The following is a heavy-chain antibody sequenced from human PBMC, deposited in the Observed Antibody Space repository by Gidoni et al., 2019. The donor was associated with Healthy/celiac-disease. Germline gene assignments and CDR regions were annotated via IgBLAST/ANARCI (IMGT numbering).Heavy chain of an antibody. V-gene: IGHV3-30-3*01. Sequence: QVHLVESSGGVVQRGRYLRLSCPASGFTYSSYAMHWVRQAPGKGLEWVAVISYDGSNKYYADSVKGRFTISRDNSKNTLYLQMNSLRAEDPAVYYCARDTGRGVFSYYMDVWGKGTTVTVSS. CDR3: ARDTGRGVFSYYMDV. CDR1: GFTYSSYA. D-gene: IGHD3-10*01. CDR2: ISYDGSNK. J-gene: IGHJ6*03.